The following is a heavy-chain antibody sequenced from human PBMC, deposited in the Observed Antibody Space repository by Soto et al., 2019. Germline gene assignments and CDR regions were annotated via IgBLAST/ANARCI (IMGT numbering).Heavy chain of an antibody. CDR3: ATYTVGGGGRGY. V-gene: IGHV4-59*08. CDR2: HSDST. CDR1: GGSMRGQH. Sequence: SETLSLTCTVSGGSMRGQHWSWIRQPPGKGLEWIGHHSDSTNYNPSLRSRITISTDTSKNQFSLKLSSVTAADTAVYYCATYTVGGGGRGYWGQGTLVTVSS. D-gene: IGHD3-16*01. J-gene: IGHJ4*02.